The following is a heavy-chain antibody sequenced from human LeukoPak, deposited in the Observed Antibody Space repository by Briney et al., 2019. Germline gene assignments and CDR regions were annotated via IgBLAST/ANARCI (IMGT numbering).Heavy chain of an antibody. V-gene: IGHV4-4*02. D-gene: IGHD2-2*01. Sequence: PGGSLRLSCAASAFTFSSYEMNWVRQAPGKGLEWIGEIYHSGSTNYNLSLKSRVTISVDKSKNQFSLKLNSVTAADTAVYYCARDYCTSTTCPNWFDPWGQGTLVTVSS. CDR3: ARDYCTSTTCPNWFDP. CDR2: IYHSGST. J-gene: IGHJ5*02. CDR1: AFTFSSYEM.